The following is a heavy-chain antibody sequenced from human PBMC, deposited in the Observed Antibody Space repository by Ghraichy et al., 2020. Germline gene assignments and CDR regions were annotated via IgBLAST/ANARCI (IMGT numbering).Heavy chain of an antibody. D-gene: IGHD1-26*01. Sequence: GGSLRLSCAASGFTFSSYSMNWVRQAPGKGLEWVSSISSSSYIYYADSVKGRFTISRDNAKNSLYLQMNSLRAEDTAVYYCARCDTEERSDYWGQGTLVTVSS. CDR2: ISSSSYI. CDR3: ARCDTEERSDY. V-gene: IGHV3-21*01. CDR1: GFTFSSYS. J-gene: IGHJ4*02.